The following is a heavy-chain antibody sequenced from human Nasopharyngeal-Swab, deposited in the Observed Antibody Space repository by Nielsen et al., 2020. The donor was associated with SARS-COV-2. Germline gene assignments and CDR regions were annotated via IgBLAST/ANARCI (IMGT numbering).Heavy chain of an antibody. D-gene: IGHD6-19*01. J-gene: IGHJ3*02. CDR1: GFTFSSYA. V-gene: IGHV3-23*01. Sequence: GVLKISCAASGFTFSSYAMSWVRQAPGKGLEWVSAISGSGGSTYYADSVKGRFTISRDNSKNTLYLQMNSLRAEDTAVYYCAKGWQWLVRDAFDIWGQGTMVTVSS. CDR3: AKGWQWLVRDAFDI. CDR2: ISGSGGST.